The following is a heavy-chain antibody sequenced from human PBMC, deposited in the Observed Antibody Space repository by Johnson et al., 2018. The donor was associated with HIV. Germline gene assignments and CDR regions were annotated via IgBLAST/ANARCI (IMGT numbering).Heavy chain of an antibody. CDR2: ISSNGGST. J-gene: IGHJ3*02. V-gene: IGHV3-64*01. D-gene: IGHD4-17*01. Sequence: EVQLVESGGGLVQPGGSLRLSCAASGFTFSTYAMHWVRQAPGKGLEYVSAISSNGGSTYYANSVKGRFTISRDNSKNTLYLQISSLRAEDTAIYYCATHLSDFDDTLTDDAFDIWGQGTVVTVSS. CDR3: ATHLSDFDDTLTDDAFDI. CDR1: GFTFSTYA.